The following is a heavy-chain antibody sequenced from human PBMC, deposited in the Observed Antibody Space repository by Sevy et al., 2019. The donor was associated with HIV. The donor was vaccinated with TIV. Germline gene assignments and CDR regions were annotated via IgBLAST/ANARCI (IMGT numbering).Heavy chain of an antibody. J-gene: IGHJ6*02. Sequence: GGCLRLSCAASGFTFSNAWMSWVRQAPGKGLEWFGRIKSKTDGGTTDYVAPVKGRFTISRDDSKNTLFLQMNSLKTEDTAVYPSSTDPIIVLLVTDGMDVWGQGTTVTVSS. CDR3: STDPIIVLLVTDGMDV. V-gene: IGHV3-15*01. CDR2: IKSKTDGGTT. CDR1: GFTFSNAW. D-gene: IGHD2-8*02.